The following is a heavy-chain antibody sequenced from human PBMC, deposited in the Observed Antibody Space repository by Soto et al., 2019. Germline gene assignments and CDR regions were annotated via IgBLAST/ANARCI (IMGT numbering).Heavy chain of an antibody. J-gene: IGHJ6*02. CDR3: AKDLRYSSSWSLAYYYYGMDV. CDR2: ISGSGGST. D-gene: IGHD6-13*01. V-gene: IGHV3-23*01. Sequence: SGGSLRLSCAASGFTFSSYAMSWVRQAPGKGLEWVSAISGSGGSTYYADSVKGRFTISRDNSKNTLYLQMNSLRAEDTAVYYCAKDLRYSSSWSLAYYYYGMDVWGQGTTVTVSS. CDR1: GFTFSSYA.